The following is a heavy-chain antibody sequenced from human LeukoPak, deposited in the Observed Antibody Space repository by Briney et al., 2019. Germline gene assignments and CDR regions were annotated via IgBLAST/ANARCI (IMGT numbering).Heavy chain of an antibody. CDR3: ARVGVYYYDSSGYYFDY. CDR1: GGSISSGDYY. J-gene: IGHJ4*02. D-gene: IGHD3-22*01. Sequence: SETLYLTCTVSGGSISSGDYYWSWIRQPPGKGLEWIGYIYYSGSTYYNPSLKSRVTISVDTSRNQFSLKLSSVTAADTAVYYCARVGVYYYDSSGYYFDYWGQGTLVTVSS. V-gene: IGHV4-30-4*01. CDR2: IYYSGST.